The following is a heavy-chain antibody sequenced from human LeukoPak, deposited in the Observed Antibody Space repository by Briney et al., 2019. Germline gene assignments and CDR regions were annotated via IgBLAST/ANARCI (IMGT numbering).Heavy chain of an antibody. D-gene: IGHD3-10*01. CDR3: ATVLYGSGSSYFDY. V-gene: IGHV1-24*01. CDR2: FDPEDGET. Sequence: ASVKVSCKVSGYTLTELSMHWVRQAPGKGLEWMGGFDPEDGETIYAQKFQGRVTMIEDTSTDTAYMELSSLRSEDTAVYYCATVLYGSGSSYFDYWGQGTLVTVSS. J-gene: IGHJ4*02. CDR1: GYTLTELS.